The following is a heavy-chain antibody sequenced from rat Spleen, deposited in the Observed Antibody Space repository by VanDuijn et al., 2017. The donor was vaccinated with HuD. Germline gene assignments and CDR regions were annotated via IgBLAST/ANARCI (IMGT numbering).Heavy chain of an antibody. CDR1: GFTYSNYV. V-gene: IGHV5S13*01. J-gene: IGHJ1*01. CDR3: AKAFNNYPYWYFDF. Sequence: EVQLVESGGGLVQPGRSLKLSCAASGFTYSNYVMAWVRQAPTKGLEWVASISTGGGNTYYRDSVKGRFTISRDNAKNNLYLQMDSLRSEDTATYYCAKAFNNYPYWYFDFWGPGTMVTVSS. D-gene: IGHD1-10*01. CDR2: ISTGGGNT.